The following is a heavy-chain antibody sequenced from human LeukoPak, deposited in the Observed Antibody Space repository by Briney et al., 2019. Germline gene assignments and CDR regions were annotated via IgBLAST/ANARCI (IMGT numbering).Heavy chain of an antibody. Sequence: PGRSLRLSCAASGFTFSNYGIHWVRQAPGKGLEGVAVIYSDGTNKYFVDSVKGRFTISRDDSRNTVFLQMNSLRVEDTAVFYCARDLKSGYMDSWGQGTLVTVSS. V-gene: IGHV3-33*01. J-gene: IGHJ4*02. CDR1: GFTFSNYG. CDR3: ARDLKSGYMDS. D-gene: IGHD3-3*01. CDR2: IYSDGTNK.